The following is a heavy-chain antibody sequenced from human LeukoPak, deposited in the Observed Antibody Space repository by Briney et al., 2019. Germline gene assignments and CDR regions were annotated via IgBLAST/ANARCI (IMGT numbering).Heavy chain of an antibody. Sequence: PSETLSLPCTVSGGSISSGGYYWSWIRQHPGKGLEWIGYIYYSGSTYYNPSLKSRVTISVDTSKNQFSLKLSSVTAADTAVYYCARDGDSSSWYGPYYYYGMDVWGQGTTVTVSS. V-gene: IGHV4-31*03. CDR2: IYYSGST. CDR1: GGSISSGGYY. J-gene: IGHJ6*02. D-gene: IGHD6-13*01. CDR3: ARDGDSSSWYGPYYYYGMDV.